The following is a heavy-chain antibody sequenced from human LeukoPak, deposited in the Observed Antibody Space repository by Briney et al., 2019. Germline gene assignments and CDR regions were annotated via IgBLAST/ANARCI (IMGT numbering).Heavy chain of an antibody. V-gene: IGHV4-59*12. J-gene: IGHJ6*04. Sequence: SETLSLTCTVSGGSISSYYWSWIRQPPGKGLEWIGYIYYSGTTNYNPSLESRVTLSVDTSKNQFSLKLSSVTAADTAVYYCAVESYDFWSGTKSAMDVWGKGTTVTVSS. CDR1: GGSISSYY. CDR3: AVESYDFWSGTKSAMDV. D-gene: IGHD3-3*01. CDR2: IYYSGTT.